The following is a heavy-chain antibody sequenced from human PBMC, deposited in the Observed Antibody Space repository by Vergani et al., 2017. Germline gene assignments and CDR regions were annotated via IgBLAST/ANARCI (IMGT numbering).Heavy chain of an antibody. J-gene: IGHJ4*02. D-gene: IGHD1-26*01. CDR2: IYHSGGA. Sequence: QLHLQESGPGLVKPSETLSLTCTVSGGSITSSSYYWGWIRQSPGKGLEWIGNIYHSGGAYYNPSLKGRVTISVDTSKNQFSLEVTSVTAADTATYYCASDRRFRGSYFHLGLWGQGALVNV. V-gene: IGHV4-39*01. CDR3: ASDRRFRGSYFHLGL. CDR1: GGSITSSSYY.